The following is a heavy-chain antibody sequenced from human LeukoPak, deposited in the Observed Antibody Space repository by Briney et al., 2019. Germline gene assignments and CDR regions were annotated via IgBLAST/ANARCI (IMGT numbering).Heavy chain of an antibody. CDR1: GGSISSTNYY. Sequence: PSETLSLTCTVSGGSISSTNYYWGWIRQPPGRGLEWIGSIYYRGRTYHNPSLKSRVTISVDTSKNGFSLKLSSVNAADTAVYYCARRHWDNDAFDIWGQGTMVTVSS. V-gene: IGHV4-39*01. CDR2: IYYRGRT. CDR3: ARRHWDNDAFDI. D-gene: IGHD1/OR15-1a*01. J-gene: IGHJ3*02.